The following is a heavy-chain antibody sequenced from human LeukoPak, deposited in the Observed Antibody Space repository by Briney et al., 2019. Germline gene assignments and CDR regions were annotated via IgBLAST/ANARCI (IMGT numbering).Heavy chain of an antibody. Sequence: PGGSLRLSCSASEFTFSNYAMHWVRQAPGKGLEYVSGISSKGGSTYYAGSVKGRFTISRDNSKNTLYLQMSSLRAEDTAVYYCFGSGSFNWFDPWGQGTLVIVSS. D-gene: IGHD3-10*01. CDR1: EFTFSNYA. V-gene: IGHV3-64D*06. CDR3: FGSGSFNWFDP. J-gene: IGHJ5*02. CDR2: ISSKGGST.